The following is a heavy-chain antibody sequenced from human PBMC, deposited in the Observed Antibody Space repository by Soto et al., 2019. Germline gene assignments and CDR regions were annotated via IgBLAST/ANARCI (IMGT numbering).Heavy chain of an antibody. D-gene: IGHD3-22*01. CDR1: GFTFSSYA. CDR2: ISYDGSNK. J-gene: IGHJ4*02. Sequence: PGGSLRLSCAASGFTFSSYAMHWVRQAPGKGLEWVAVISYDGSNKYYADSVKGRFTISRDNSKNTLYLQMNSLRAEDTAVYYCARTYYYDSSGYIPFDYWGQGTLVTVSS. CDR3: ARTYYYDSSGYIPFDY. V-gene: IGHV3-30-3*01.